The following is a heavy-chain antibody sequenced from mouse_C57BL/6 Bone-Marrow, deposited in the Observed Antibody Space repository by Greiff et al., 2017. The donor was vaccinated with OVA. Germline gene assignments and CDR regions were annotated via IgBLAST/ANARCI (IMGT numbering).Heavy chain of an antibody. J-gene: IGHJ1*03. Sequence: DVKLVESGGGLVKPGGSLKLSCAASGFTFSDYGMHWVRQAPEKGLEWVAYISSGSSTIYYADTVKGRFTISRDNAKNTLFLQMTRLRSEDTAMYYCARPSGYFDVWGTGTTVTVSS. CDR1: GFTFSDYG. CDR3: ARPSGYFDV. CDR2: ISSGSSTI. V-gene: IGHV5-17*01.